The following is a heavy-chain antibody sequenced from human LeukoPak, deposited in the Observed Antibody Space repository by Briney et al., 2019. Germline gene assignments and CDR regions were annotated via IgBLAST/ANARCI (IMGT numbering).Heavy chain of an antibody. J-gene: IGHJ4*02. V-gene: IGHV4-4*07. D-gene: IGHD3-9*01. CDR1: GGSISSYY. Sequence: SETLSLTCTVSGGSISSYYWSWIRQPAGKGLEWIGRIYTSGSTNYNPSLKSRVTMSVDTSKSQFSLKLTSVTAADTAVYYRASRNDILTGYVFDFWGQGTLVTVSS. CDR2: IYTSGST. CDR3: ASRNDILTGYVFDF.